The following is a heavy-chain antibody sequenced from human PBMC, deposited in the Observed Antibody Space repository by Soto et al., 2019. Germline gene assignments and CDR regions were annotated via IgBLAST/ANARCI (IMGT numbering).Heavy chain of an antibody. CDR3: ARDGRSGWGEAFEV. CDR2: IWFDGRNN. J-gene: IGHJ3*01. V-gene: IGHV3-33*01. Sequence: QVHLVESGGGVVQPGRSLRLSCAVSGFNLSIHGMHWVRQAPGKGLEWVAVIWFDGRNNYYADSVKGRFTISRDNSKNTLYLEMNSLRAEDTAVYYCARDGRSGWGEAFEVWGQGTLVTVSS. D-gene: IGHD6-19*01. CDR1: GFNLSIHG.